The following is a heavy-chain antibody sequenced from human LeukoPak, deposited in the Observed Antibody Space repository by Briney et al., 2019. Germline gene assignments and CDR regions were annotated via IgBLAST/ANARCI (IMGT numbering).Heavy chain of an antibody. CDR3: ASLVTMTPFYFDL. CDR2: IYYSGST. Sequence: SETLSLTCTVSGGSISSSSYYWGWIRQPPGKGLEWIGSIYYSGSTYYNPSLKSRVTISVDTSKNQFFLKLSSVTAADTAVYYCASLVTMTPFYFDLWGRGTLVTVSS. CDR1: GGSISSSSYY. V-gene: IGHV4-39*01. J-gene: IGHJ2*01. D-gene: IGHD3-22*01.